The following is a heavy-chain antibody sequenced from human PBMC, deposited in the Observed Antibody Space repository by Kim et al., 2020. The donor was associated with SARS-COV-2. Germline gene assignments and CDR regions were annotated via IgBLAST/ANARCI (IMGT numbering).Heavy chain of an antibody. V-gene: IGHV3-53*01. J-gene: IGHJ4*02. D-gene: IGHD2-21*01. CDR2: IYSGGST. Sequence: GGSLRLSCAASGFTVSSNYMSWVRQAPGKGLEWVSVIYSGGSTYYADSVKGRFTISRDNSKNTLYLQMNSLRAEDTAVYYCARDCGGDCYDDYWGQGTLVTVSS. CDR1: GFTVSSNY. CDR3: ARDCGGDCYDDY.